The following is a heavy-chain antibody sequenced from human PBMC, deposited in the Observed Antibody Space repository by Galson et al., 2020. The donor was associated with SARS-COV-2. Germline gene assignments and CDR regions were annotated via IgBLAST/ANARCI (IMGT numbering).Heavy chain of an antibody. Sequence: ETSETLSLTCTVSGGSISSGGYYWSWIRQHPGKGLEWIGYIYYSGSTYYNPSLKSRVTITVDTSKNQFSLKLSSVTAAATAVYYCARDAPSYSSGWFGGAFDIWGQGTMVTVSS. CDR3: ARDAPSYSSGWFGGAFDI. V-gene: IGHV4-31*03. D-gene: IGHD6-13*01. J-gene: IGHJ3*02. CDR2: IYYSGST. CDR1: GGSISSGGYY.